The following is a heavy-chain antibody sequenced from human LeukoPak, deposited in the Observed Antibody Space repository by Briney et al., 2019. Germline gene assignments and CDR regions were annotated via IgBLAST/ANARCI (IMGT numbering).Heavy chain of an antibody. J-gene: IGHJ4*02. CDR2: IYYSGST. CDR1: GGSISSYY. V-gene: IGHV4-59*01. CDR3: ARVTGYVIEDYFDY. D-gene: IGHD3-22*01. Sequence: SETLSLTCTVSGGSISSYYWGWIRQPPGKGLEWIGYIYYSGSTNYNPSLKSRVTISVDTSKNQFSLKLSSVTAADTAMYYCARVTGYVIEDYFDYWGQGTLVTVSS.